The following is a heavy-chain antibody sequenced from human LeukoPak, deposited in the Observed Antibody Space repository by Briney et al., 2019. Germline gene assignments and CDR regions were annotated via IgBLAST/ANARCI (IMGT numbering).Heavy chain of an antibody. D-gene: IGHD3-16*01. CDR1: GGSISSYY. CDR3: ARLGGGGYATWFDP. J-gene: IGHJ5*02. V-gene: IGHV4-4*08. CDR2: IYSSGNT. Sequence: PSETLSLTCTVSGGSISSYYWSWIRQPPGKGLEWIGYIYSSGNTNYNPSLKSRVTISVDTSKNQSSLKLSSVTAADTAVYYCARLGGGGYATWFDPWGQGTLVTVSS.